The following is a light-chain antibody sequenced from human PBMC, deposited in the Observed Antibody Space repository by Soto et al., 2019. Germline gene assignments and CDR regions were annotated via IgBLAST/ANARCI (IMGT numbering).Light chain of an antibody. CDR3: QTWGTGFNYL. CDR1: SGHSSYA. J-gene: IGLJ1*01. Sequence: QSVLTQSPSASASLGASVKLTCTLSSGHSSYAIAWHQQQPEKGPRYLMKVNSDGSHTKGDGIPDRFSGSSSGAERYLIISSLQSEDEADYYCQTWGTGFNYLFGTGTKVTVL. V-gene: IGLV4-69*01. CDR2: VNSDGSH.